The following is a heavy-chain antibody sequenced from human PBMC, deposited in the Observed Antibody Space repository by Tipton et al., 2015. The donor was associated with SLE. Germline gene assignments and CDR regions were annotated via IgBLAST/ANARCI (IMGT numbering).Heavy chain of an antibody. V-gene: IGHV3-23*03. CDR3: ARDLESGSRWYFDS. D-gene: IGHD1-1*01. CDR1: GFTFSSYV. J-gene: IGHJ4*02. Sequence: SLRLSCAASGFTFSSYVMSWVRQAPGKGLEWVSVIYSGSSTTHYADSVKGRFTISRDNTQNTLYLQMNSLRAEDTAVYYCARDLESGSRWYFDSWGQGTLVTVSS. CDR2: IYSGSSTT.